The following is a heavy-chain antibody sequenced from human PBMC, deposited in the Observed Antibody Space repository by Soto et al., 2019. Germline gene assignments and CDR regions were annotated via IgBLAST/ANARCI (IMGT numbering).Heavy chain of an antibody. V-gene: IGHV1-24*01. Sequence: ASVKVSCKVSGYTLTELSMHWVRQAPGKGLEWMGGFYPEDGETIYAQKFQGRVPMTEDTSTETDYMELSRLRSEDTAVDFCAINVGVTIFGVVSYYFDYWGQGTLVTVSS. CDR1: GYTLTELS. CDR3: AINVGVTIFGVVSYYFDY. D-gene: IGHD3-3*01. J-gene: IGHJ4*02. CDR2: FYPEDGET.